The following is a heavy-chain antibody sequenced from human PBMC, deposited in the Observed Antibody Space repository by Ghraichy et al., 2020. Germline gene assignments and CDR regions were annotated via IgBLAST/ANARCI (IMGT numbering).Heavy chain of an antibody. V-gene: IGHV4-61*02. CDR1: GGSISSGSYY. CDR2: IYTSGST. D-gene: IGHD3-3*01. Sequence: SETLSLTCTVSGGSISSGSYYWSWIRQPAGKGLEWIGRIYTSGSTNYNPSLKSRVTISVDTSKNQFSLKLSSVTAADTAVYYCARDSGMSRSYYDFWSGYYNYYYGMDVWGQGTTVTVSS. CDR3: ARDSGMSRSYYDFWSGYYNYYYGMDV. J-gene: IGHJ6*02.